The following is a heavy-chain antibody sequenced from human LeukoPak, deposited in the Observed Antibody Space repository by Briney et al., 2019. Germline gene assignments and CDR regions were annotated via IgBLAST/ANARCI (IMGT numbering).Heavy chain of an antibody. D-gene: IGHD3-22*01. CDR3: ARGHPELITMIVVVFDY. CDR2: IYYSGST. J-gene: IGHJ4*02. CDR1: GGSISSSSYY. V-gene: IGHV4-39*07. Sequence: SETLSLTCTVSGGSISSSSYYWGWIRQPPGKGLEWIGSIYYSGSTYYNPSLKSRVTISVDTSKNQFSLKLSSVTAADTAVYYCARGHPELITMIVVVFDYWGQGTLVTVSS.